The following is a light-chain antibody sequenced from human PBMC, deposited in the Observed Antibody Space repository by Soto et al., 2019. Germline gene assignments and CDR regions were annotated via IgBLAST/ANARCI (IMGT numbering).Light chain of an antibody. Sequence: ELVLKQAPVSLSLAPRERATVSCRASQTVSISLAWYQQKPGQAPRLLIYDASNRATGIPARFSGSGSGTDFTLTISSLDPEDFAIYYCQQHSNFFGPGTKAAIK. CDR1: QTVSIS. CDR2: DAS. J-gene: IGKJ3*01. V-gene: IGKV3-11*01. CDR3: QQHSNF.